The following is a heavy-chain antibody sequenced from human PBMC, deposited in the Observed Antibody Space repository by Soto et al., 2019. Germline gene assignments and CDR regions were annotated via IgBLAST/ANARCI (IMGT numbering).Heavy chain of an antibody. CDR2: INADNGNT. Sequence: GASVKVSCKASGYTFTTYIMHWVRQAPGQRLEWMGWINADNGNTKYSQKFQGRVTITRDTSATTAYMELSSLTSEDTAVYYCARDFCRGGSCPYNWFDPWGQGTLVTVSS. J-gene: IGHJ5*02. D-gene: IGHD2-15*01. V-gene: IGHV1-3*01. CDR1: GYTFTTYI. CDR3: ARDFCRGGSCPYNWFDP.